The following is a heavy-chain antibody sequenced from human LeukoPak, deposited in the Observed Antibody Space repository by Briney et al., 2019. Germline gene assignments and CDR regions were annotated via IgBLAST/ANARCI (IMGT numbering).Heavy chain of an antibody. D-gene: IGHD6-13*01. CDR1: GFTFSNYG. J-gene: IGHJ4*02. V-gene: IGHV3-30*02. Sequence: PGGSLRLSCAASGFTFSNYGMRWVRQAPGKGLEWVAFIRYDGSNKYYADSVKGRFTISRDNSKNTLYLQMNSLRAEDTAVYYCAKDLSPFQQLVPFDHWGQGTLVTVSS. CDR3: AKDLSPFQQLVPFDH. CDR2: IRYDGSNK.